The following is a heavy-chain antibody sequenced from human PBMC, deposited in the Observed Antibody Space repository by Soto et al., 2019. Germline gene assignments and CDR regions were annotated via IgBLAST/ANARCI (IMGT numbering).Heavy chain of an antibody. CDR2: IIPIFGTA. V-gene: IGHV1-69*13. Sequence: SVKVSCKASGGTFSSYAISWVRQAPGQGLEWMGGIIPIFGTANYAQKFQGRVTITADESTSTAYMELSSLRSEDTAVCYCASQNQGYCSSTSCHATFDYWGQGTLVTVSS. D-gene: IGHD2-2*01. CDR3: ASQNQGYCSSTSCHATFDY. J-gene: IGHJ4*02. CDR1: GGTFSSYA.